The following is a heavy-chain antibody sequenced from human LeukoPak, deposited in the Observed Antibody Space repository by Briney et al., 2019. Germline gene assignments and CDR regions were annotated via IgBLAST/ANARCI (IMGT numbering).Heavy chain of an antibody. CDR1: GDSISGYY. V-gene: IGHV4-59*08. CDR2: IYYSGNT. Sequence: SDTLSLTCTASGDSISGYYWSWIRQPPGKGLEWIGYIYYSGNTNYNPSLKSRVTISVDTSKNQFSLRLSSVTAADTAVYYCARHWDDWGQGTLVTVSS. CDR3: ARHWDD. J-gene: IGHJ4*02.